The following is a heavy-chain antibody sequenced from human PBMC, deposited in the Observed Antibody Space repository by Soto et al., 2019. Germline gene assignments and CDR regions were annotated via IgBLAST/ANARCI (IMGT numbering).Heavy chain of an antibody. CDR3: ARSRQLVWRYYYGMDV. CDR1: GYTFTSYG. Sequence: QVQLVQSGAEVKKPGASVKVSCKASGYTFTSYGFSWVRQAPGQGLEWMGWISAYNGNTNYAQKLQGRDTMTTDTPTSTAYMELRSLRSDATAVYYCARSRQLVWRYYYGMDVWGQGTTVTVSS. J-gene: IGHJ6*02. CDR2: ISAYNGNT. V-gene: IGHV1-18*01. D-gene: IGHD6-13*01.